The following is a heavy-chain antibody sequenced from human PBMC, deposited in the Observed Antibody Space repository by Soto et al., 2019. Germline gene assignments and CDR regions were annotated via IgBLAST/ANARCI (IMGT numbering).Heavy chain of an antibody. D-gene: IGHD5-18*01. CDR2: ISYDGINK. V-gene: IGHV3-30*18. CDR1: GFSVSSHG. CDR3: AKDGGYRYGSLGHY. J-gene: IGHJ4*02. Sequence: LRLSWAASGFSVSSHGMHWVRQAPVKGLELVAVISYDGINKYYEDSVKGRFTISRDNSKSTLYLQMNSLRAEDTAVYYCAKDGGYRYGSLGHYWGQGTLVTAPQ.